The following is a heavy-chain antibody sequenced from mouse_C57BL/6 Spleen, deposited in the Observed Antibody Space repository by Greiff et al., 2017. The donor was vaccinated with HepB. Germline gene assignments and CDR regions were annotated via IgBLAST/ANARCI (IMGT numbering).Heavy chain of an antibody. D-gene: IGHD1-1*01. V-gene: IGHV1-55*01. CDR2: IYPGSGST. CDR1: GYTFTSYW. CDR3: ARGPYYHGGSSGWYFDV. Sequence: QVQLQQPGAELVKPGASVKMSCKASGYTFTSYWITWVKQRPGQGLEWIGDIYPGSGSTNYNEKFKSKATLTVDTSSSTAYMQLSSLTSEDSAVYSCARGPYYHGGSSGWYFDVWGTVTPVTVSS. J-gene: IGHJ1*03.